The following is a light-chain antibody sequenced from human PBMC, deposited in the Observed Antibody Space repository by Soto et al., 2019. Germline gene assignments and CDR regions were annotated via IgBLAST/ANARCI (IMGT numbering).Light chain of an antibody. Sequence: DIVMTQSPDSLAVSLGERATINCKSSQSVLYSSNNKNYLAWYQQKPGQPPKLLIYWASTRDSGVPDRFSGSGSGTDLTLTISSLQAEDVAVYYCQQYHSTPLTFGGGTKVDI. CDR3: QQYHSTPLT. CDR2: WAS. V-gene: IGKV4-1*01. CDR1: QSVLYSSNNKNY. J-gene: IGKJ4*01.